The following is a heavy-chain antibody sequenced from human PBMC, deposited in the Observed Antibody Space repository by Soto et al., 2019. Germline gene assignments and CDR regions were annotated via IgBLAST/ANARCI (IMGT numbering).Heavy chain of an antibody. CDR3: ARGPKPNYDFWSGYSTNPTDY. D-gene: IGHD3-3*01. J-gene: IGHJ4*02. Sequence: ASVKVSCKASGYTFTSYAMHWVRQAPGQRLKWMGWISAGNSNTKYLQKFQGRVTITRDTSASTAYMELSSLRSEDTAVYYCARGPKPNYDFWSGYSTNPTDYWGQGTLVTVSS. V-gene: IGHV1-3*01. CDR2: ISAGNSNT. CDR1: GYTFTSYA.